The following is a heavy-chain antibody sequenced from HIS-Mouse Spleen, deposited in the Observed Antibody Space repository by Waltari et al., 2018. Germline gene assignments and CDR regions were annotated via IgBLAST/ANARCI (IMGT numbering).Heavy chain of an antibody. D-gene: IGHD6-13*01. V-gene: IGHV4-39*07. CDR2: IYYSEST. J-gene: IGHJ2*01. CDR1: GGSISSSSYY. Sequence: QLQLQESGPGLVKPPETLSLTCTVSGGSISSSSYYWGWIRQPPGKGLEWIGSIYYSESTHYNPSLESRVTISVDTSKNQFSLKLSSVTAADTAVYYCAREIPYSSSWYDWYFDLWGRGTLVTVSS. CDR3: AREIPYSSSWYDWYFDL.